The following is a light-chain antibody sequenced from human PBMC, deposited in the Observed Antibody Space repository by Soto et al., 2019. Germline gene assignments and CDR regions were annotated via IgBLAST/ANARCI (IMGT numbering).Light chain of an antibody. V-gene: IGKV1-5*03. Sequence: DIPLTQPPSTLSASLGDRVTIPCRSSQNVNIWLTWYQQRPGKAPKLLIYEASNLESGVPSRFSGSGSGTEFTLTISSLQPDDFATYYCQQYNSYSPWTFGQGTKVDIK. CDR2: EAS. CDR3: QQYNSYSPWT. J-gene: IGKJ1*01. CDR1: QNVNIW.